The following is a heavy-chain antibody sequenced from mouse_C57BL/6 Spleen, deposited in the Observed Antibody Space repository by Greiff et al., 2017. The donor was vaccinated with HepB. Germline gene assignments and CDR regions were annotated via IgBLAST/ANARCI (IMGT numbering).Heavy chain of an antibody. CDR3: ARPSDSSGYGFAY. Sequence: EVQVVESGGGLVKPGGSLKLSCAASGFTFSDYGMHWVRQAPEKGLEWVAYISSGSSTIYYADTVKGRFTISRDNAKNTLFLQMTSLRSEDTAMYYCARPSDSSGYGFAYWGQGTLVTVSA. CDR2: ISSGSSTI. CDR1: GFTFSDYG. D-gene: IGHD3-2*02. J-gene: IGHJ3*01. V-gene: IGHV5-17*01.